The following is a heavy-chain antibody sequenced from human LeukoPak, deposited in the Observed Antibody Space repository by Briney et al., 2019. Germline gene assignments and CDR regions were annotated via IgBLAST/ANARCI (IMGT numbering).Heavy chain of an antibody. CDR2: IIPIFGTA. CDR3: ARVSPDILTDYYRGSMDV. CDR1: GGTFSSYA. V-gene: IGHV1-69*06. J-gene: IGHJ6*04. D-gene: IGHD3-9*01. Sequence: SVKVSCKASGGTFSSYAISWVRQAPGQGLEWMGGIIPIFGTANYAQKFQGRVTITADKSTSTAYMELSSLRSEDTAVYYCARVSPDILTDYYRGSMDVWGKGTTVTVSS.